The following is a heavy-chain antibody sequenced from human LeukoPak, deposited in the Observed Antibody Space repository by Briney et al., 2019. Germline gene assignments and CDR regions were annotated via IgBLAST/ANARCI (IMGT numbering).Heavy chain of an antibody. CDR2: IYTSGST. J-gene: IGHJ6*04. CDR1: GGSISSGSYY. CDR3: ARVSVVVPAAMVDV. D-gene: IGHD2-2*01. Sequence: PSETLSLTCTVSGGSISSGSYYWSWIRQPAGKGLEWIARIYTSGSTNYNPSLKSRVTISVDTSKNQFSLKLSSVTAADTAVYYCARVSVVVPAAMVDVWGKGTTVTVSS. V-gene: IGHV4-61*02.